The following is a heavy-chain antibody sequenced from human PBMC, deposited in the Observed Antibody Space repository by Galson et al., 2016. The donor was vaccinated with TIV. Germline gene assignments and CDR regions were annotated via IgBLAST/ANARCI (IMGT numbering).Heavy chain of an antibody. V-gene: IGHV3-74*01. CDR1: GFTFSSYW. J-gene: IGHJ4*02. D-gene: IGHD3-16*01. CDR3: VRFLGSTSTVY. CDR2: MNIDGTIT. Sequence: SLRLSCAASGFTFSSYWMHWVRQAPGKGLVWVSRMNIDGTITTYADSVRGRFTISRDNAKNTLYLQMNSLRAEDTAVYYCVRFLGSTSTVYGGQGTLVTVSS.